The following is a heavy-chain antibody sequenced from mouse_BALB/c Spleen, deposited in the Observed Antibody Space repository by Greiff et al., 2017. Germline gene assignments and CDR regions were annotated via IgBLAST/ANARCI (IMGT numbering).Heavy chain of an antibody. CDR3: DRNFVRYGNYCCFAY. CDR1: GFSLPSYG. CDR2: IWSGGST. V-gene: IGHV2-2*02. D-gene: IGHD2-1*01. J-gene: IGHJ3*01. Sequence: QVQLQQSGPGLVQPSQSLSITCTVSGFSLPSYGVHWVSQSPGKGLEWLGVIWSGGSTDYNAAFLSRLGIRKDTSECQVFFKMNSLQATDTSLYYGDRNFVRYGNYCCFAYWGQGILVTVA.